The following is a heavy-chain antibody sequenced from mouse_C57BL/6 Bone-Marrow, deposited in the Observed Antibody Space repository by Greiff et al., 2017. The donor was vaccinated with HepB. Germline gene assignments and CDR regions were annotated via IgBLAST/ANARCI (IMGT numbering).Heavy chain of an antibody. CDR1: GFTFSSYA. Sequence: EVKLVESGGGLVKPGGSLKLSCAASGFTFSSYAMSWVRQTPEKRLEWVATISDGGSYTYYPDNVKSRFTISRDNAKNNLYLQMSHLKSEDTAMYYCARGGEGDYWGQGTSVTVSS. CDR3: ARGGEGDY. V-gene: IGHV5-4*03. J-gene: IGHJ4*01. CDR2: ISDGGSYT.